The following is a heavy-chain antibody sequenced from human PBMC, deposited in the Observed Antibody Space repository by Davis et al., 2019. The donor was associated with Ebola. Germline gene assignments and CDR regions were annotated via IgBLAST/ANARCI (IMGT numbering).Heavy chain of an antibody. CDR2: IYHSGST. CDR3: AARPTYYYGSGHDY. CDR1: GGSISSGGYS. V-gene: IGHV4-30-2*01. Sequence: MPSETLSLTCAVSGGSISSGGYSWSWIRQPPGKGLEWIGYIYHSGSTYYNPSLKSRVTISVDRSKNQFSLKLSSVTAADTAVYYCAARPTYYYGSGHDYWGQGTLVTVSS. D-gene: IGHD3-10*01. J-gene: IGHJ4*02.